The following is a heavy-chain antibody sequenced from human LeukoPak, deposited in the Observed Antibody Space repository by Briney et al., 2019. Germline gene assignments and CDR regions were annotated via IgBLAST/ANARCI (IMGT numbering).Heavy chain of an antibody. CDR3: TRDLGSSGYKVFDY. CDR1: GGSISSYY. V-gene: IGHV4-59*01. Sequence: SETLSLTCTVSGGSISSYYWRWIRQPPGKGLEWIGYIYYSGSTNYNPSLKSRVTISVDTSKNQFSLKLSSVTAADTAVYYCTRDLGSSGYKVFDYWGQGTLVTVSS. D-gene: IGHD3-22*01. J-gene: IGHJ4*02. CDR2: IYYSGST.